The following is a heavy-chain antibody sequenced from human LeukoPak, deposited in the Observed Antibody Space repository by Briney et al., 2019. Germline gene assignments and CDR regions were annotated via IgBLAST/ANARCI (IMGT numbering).Heavy chain of an antibody. V-gene: IGHV1-2*06. D-gene: IGHD3-10*01. CDR1: GYTFTGYY. J-gene: IGHJ4*02. Sequence: ASVKVSCKASGYTFTGYYMHRVRQAPGQGLEWMGRINPNSGGTNYAQKFQGRVTMTRDTSISTAYMELSRLRSDDTAVYYCARDVPRGVQLTPRGGYWGQGTLVTVSS. CDR2: INPNSGGT. CDR3: ARDVPRGVQLTPRGGY.